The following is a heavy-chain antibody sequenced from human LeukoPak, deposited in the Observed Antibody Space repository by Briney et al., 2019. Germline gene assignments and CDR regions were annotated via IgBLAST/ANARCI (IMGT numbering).Heavy chain of an antibody. Sequence: GGSLRLSCVASGILVSSNYMSWVRQAPGKGLEWVSFIDSTGSTYYADSVKGRFTISRDNSRNTLYLQMNSLRVEDTAVYYCARWERLGYSYGRGTLDIWGQGTMVTVSS. J-gene: IGHJ3*02. CDR1: GILVSSNY. CDR2: IDSTGST. CDR3: ARWERLGYSYGRGTLDI. V-gene: IGHV3-66*01. D-gene: IGHD5-18*01.